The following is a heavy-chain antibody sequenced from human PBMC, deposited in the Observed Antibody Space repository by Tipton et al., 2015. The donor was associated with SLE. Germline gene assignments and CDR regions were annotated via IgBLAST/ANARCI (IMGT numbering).Heavy chain of an antibody. J-gene: IGHJ4*02. CDR2: ISYDGTNK. V-gene: IGHV3-30*04. Sequence: SLRLSCAASGFTFSSYAMHWVRQAPGKGLEWVAVISYDGTNKNYADSVKGRFTISRDNSKNTLYLQMNSLRAEDTAVYYCASALLVSLDYWGQGTLVTVSS. D-gene: IGHD3-3*01. CDR1: GFTFSSYA. CDR3: ASALLVSLDY.